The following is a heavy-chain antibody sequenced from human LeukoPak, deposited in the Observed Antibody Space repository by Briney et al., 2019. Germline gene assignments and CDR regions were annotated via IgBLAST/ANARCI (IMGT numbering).Heavy chain of an antibody. CDR3: ARDNTVTTYYYYGMDV. CDR1: GGSFSGYY. D-gene: IGHD4-11*01. J-gene: IGHJ6*02. Sequence: SETLSLTCAVYGGSFSGYYWSWIRQPPGKGLEWIGEINHSGSTNYNPSLKSRVTISVDTSKNQFSLKLSSVTAADTAVYYCARDNTVTTYYYYGMDVWGQGTTVTVSS. V-gene: IGHV4-34*01. CDR2: INHSGST.